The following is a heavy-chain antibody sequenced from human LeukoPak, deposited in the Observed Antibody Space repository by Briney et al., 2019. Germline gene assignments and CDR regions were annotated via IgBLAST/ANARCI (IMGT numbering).Heavy chain of an antibody. CDR2: ISSSGSTI. Sequence: GGSLRLSCAASGFTFSSYEMNWVRQAPGKGLEWVSYISSSGSTIYYADSVKGRFTISRDNAKNSLYLQMNSLRAEDTAVYYCWKGYSSSWSPSDFDYWGQGTLVTVSP. D-gene: IGHD6-13*01. CDR1: GFTFSSYE. V-gene: IGHV3-48*03. CDR3: WKGYSSSWSPSDFDY. J-gene: IGHJ4*02.